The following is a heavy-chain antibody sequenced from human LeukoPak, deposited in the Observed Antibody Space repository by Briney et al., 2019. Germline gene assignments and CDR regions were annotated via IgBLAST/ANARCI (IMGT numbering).Heavy chain of an antibody. CDR2: ISGSGGST. Sequence: SGGSLRLSCAASGFTFSSYAMSWVRQAPGKGLEWVSAISGSGGSTYYADSVKGRFTISRDNSKNTLYLQMNSRRAEDTAVYYCAKGGRSLDSTTDYWGQGTLVTASS. D-gene: IGHD3/OR15-3a*01. J-gene: IGHJ4*02. CDR1: GFTFSSYA. V-gene: IGHV3-23*01. CDR3: AKGGRSLDSTTDY.